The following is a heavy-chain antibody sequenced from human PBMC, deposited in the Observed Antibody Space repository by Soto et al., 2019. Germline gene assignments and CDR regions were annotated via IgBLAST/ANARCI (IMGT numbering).Heavy chain of an antibody. D-gene: IGHD2-15*01. CDR3: ARDGGYCSGGSCYGDAFDI. Sequence: QLQLQESGSGLVKPSQTLSLTCAVSGGSISSGGYSWSWIRQPPGKGLEWIGYIYHSGSTYYNPSLKSRVTISVDRSKNQSSLKLSSVTAADTAVYYCARDGGYCSGGSCYGDAFDIWGQGTMVTVSS. J-gene: IGHJ3*02. CDR1: GGSISSGGYS. CDR2: IYHSGST. V-gene: IGHV4-30-2*01.